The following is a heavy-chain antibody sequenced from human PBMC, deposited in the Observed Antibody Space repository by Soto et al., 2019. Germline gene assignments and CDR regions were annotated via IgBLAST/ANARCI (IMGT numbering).Heavy chain of an antibody. Sequence: EVQLVESGVGLVQPGGSLRLSCAASGFTISSYGMNWVRQAPGKGLEWVSYISGSGNTIYYAVSVKGRFTISRDTAKNSLYLQMNSLRDEDTAVYYCARNGDYWGQGILVTVSS. V-gene: IGHV3-48*02. J-gene: IGHJ4*02. CDR3: ARNGDY. CDR1: GFTISSYG. D-gene: IGHD2-8*01. CDR2: ISGSGNTI.